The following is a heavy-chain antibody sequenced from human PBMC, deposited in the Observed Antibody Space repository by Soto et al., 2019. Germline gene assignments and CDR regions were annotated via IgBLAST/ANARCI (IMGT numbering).Heavy chain of an antibody. CDR2: ISGSGGST. V-gene: IGHV3-23*01. CDR1: GFTFSSYA. D-gene: IGHD3-9*01. J-gene: IGHJ4*02. Sequence: GGSLRLSCAASGFTFSSYAMSWVRQAPGKGLEWVSAISGSGGSTYYADSVKGRFTISRDNSKNTLYLQMNSLRAEDTAVYYCAKAFLSRYVDWLLYGDIDYWGQGTLVTVSS. CDR3: AKAFLSRYVDWLLYGDIDY.